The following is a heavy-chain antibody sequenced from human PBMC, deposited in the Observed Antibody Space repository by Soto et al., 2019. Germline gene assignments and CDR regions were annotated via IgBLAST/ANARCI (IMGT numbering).Heavy chain of an antibody. CDR3: ARAGYSYGYGGFDY. CDR1: GGSISSYY. Sequence: PSETLSLTCTGSGGSISSYYWSWIRQPPGKGLEWIGYIYYSGSTNYNPSLKSRVTISVDTSKNQFSLKLSSVTTADTAVYYCARAGYSYGYGGFDYWGQGTLVTVSS. J-gene: IGHJ4*02. CDR2: IYYSGST. D-gene: IGHD5-18*01. V-gene: IGHV4-59*01.